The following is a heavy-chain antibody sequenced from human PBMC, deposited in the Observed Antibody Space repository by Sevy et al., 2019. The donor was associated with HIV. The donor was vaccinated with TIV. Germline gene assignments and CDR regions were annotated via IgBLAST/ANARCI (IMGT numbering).Heavy chain of an antibody. D-gene: IGHD1-7*01. CDR1: GFTFSSYS. V-gene: IGHV3-21*01. J-gene: IGHJ4*02. CDR2: ISSSSSYI. CDR3: AREGGGITGTTGPFDY. Sequence: GGSLRLSCAASGFTFSSYSMNWVRQAPGKGLEWVSSISSSSSYIYYADSVKGRFTISRDNAKNSLYLQMNSLRAEDTAVYYCAREGGGITGTTGPFDYWGQGTLVTVSS.